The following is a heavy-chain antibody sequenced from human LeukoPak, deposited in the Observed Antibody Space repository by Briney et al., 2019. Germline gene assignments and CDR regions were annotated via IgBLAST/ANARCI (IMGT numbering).Heavy chain of an antibody. V-gene: IGHV3-23*01. CDR3: ARDLTTTVTTGFDY. Sequence: GGSLRLSCAASGFTFSSYAMSWVRQAPGKGLEWVSAISGSGGSTYYADSVKGRFTISRDNAKNSLYLQMNSLRAEDTAVYYCARDLTTTVTTGFDYWGQGTLVTVSS. CDR1: GFTFSSYA. J-gene: IGHJ4*02. CDR2: ISGSGGST. D-gene: IGHD4-17*01.